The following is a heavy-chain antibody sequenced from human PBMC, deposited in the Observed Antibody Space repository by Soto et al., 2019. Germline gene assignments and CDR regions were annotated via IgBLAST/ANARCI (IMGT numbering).Heavy chain of an antibody. CDR3: ARAPLLSGTHGMAADY. J-gene: IGHJ4*02. CDR1: GFTFSSYG. V-gene: IGHV3-33*01. Sequence: GGSLRLSCAASGFTFSSYGMHWVRQAPGKGLEWVAVIWYDGSNKYYADSVKGRFTISRDNSKNTLYLQMNSLRAEDTAVYYCARAPLLSGTHGMAADYWRQGTLVTVSS. D-gene: IGHD1-1*01. CDR2: IWYDGSNK.